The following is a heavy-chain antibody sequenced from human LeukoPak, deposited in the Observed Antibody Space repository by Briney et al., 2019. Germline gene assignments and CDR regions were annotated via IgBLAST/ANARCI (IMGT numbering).Heavy chain of an antibody. Sequence: GGSLRLSCAVSGFTFSSYGMNWVRQAPGKGLEWVTGISHDGTEKYYADSVKGRFTISRDNAENTLYLQMNSLRAEDTALYYCARYSESYHAIDYWGQGTLVTVSS. CDR1: GFTFSSYG. J-gene: IGHJ4*02. CDR2: ISHDGTEK. D-gene: IGHD1-26*01. CDR3: ARYSESYHAIDY. V-gene: IGHV3-30*03.